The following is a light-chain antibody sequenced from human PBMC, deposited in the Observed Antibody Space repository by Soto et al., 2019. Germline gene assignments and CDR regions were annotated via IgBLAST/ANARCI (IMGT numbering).Light chain of an antibody. CDR1: QSISRY. J-gene: IGKJ4*01. V-gene: IGKV1-39*01. Sequence: DIQMTQSPSSLSASVGDRVTITCRASQSISRYLNWYQQKPGKAPKLLIYAASSLQSGVPSRFSGSGSGIDFTLTISSLQPEDFATYYCQQSYSTLSFGGGTKVEIK. CDR2: AAS. CDR3: QQSYSTLS.